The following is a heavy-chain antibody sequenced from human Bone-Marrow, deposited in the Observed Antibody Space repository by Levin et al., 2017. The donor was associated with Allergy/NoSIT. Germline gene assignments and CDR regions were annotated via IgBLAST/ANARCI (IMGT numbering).Heavy chain of an antibody. CDR3: ARGISSGLYGGVYFDS. Sequence: GGSLRLFCTASGFAVNSNYLSWVRQAPGKGLEWVSVIYAGGTTYYADSLKGRFIISRDNSNNTVFLQMNSLRADDTAVYRCARGISSGLYGGVYFDSWGQGTLVTVSS. CDR1: GFAVNSNY. D-gene: IGHD6-19*01. V-gene: IGHV3-66*01. J-gene: IGHJ4*02. CDR2: IYAGGTT.